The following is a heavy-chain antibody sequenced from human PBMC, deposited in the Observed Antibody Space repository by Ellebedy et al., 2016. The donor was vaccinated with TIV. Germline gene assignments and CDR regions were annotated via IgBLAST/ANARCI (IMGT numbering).Heavy chain of an antibody. Sequence: SETLSLXCTVSGGSISSYYWSWIRQPAGKGLEWIGRIYTSGSTNYNPSLKSRVTMSVDTSKNQFSLKLSSVTAADTAVYYCASLVVPRQEKAFDIWGQGTMVTVSS. D-gene: IGHD2-21*01. CDR2: IYTSGST. J-gene: IGHJ3*02. V-gene: IGHV4-4*07. CDR1: GGSISSYY. CDR3: ASLVVPRQEKAFDI.